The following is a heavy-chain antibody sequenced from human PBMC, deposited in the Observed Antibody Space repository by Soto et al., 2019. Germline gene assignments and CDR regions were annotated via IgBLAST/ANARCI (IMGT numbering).Heavy chain of an antibody. CDR1: GFTFSSYG. Sequence: LRLSCAASGFTFSSYGMHWVRQAPGKGLEWVSSISSTTNYIYYGDSMKGRFTISRDNAKNSLYLEMSSLRAEDTAVYYCARESEDLTSNFDYWGQGTLVTVSS. CDR3: ARESEDLTSNFDY. V-gene: IGHV3-21*06. J-gene: IGHJ4*02. CDR2: ISSTTNYI.